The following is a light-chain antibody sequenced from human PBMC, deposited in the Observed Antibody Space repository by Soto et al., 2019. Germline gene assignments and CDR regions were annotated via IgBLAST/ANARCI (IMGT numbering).Light chain of an antibody. Sequence: QSALTQPASVSGSPGQSITISCTGTSSDVGAYNYVSWYQHHPGKAPRLMTYVINNRHSGVSSRFSGSKSGNTASLTISGLKAEDEADYYCGSYTLSGTWVLGGGTKLTVL. J-gene: IGLJ3*02. CDR1: SSDVGAYNY. V-gene: IGLV2-14*01. CDR2: VIN. CDR3: GSYTLSGTWV.